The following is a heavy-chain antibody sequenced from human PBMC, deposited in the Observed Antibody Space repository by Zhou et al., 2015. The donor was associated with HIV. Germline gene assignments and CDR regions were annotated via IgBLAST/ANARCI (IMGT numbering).Heavy chain of an antibody. Sequence: QVQLVQSGAEVKKPGSSVKVSCKASGGTFSSYTISWVRQAPGQGLEWMGRIIPILGIANYAQKFQGRVTITADKSTSTAYMELSSLRSEDTAVYYCARHGMDYGGNSEGHWGQGTLVTVSS. CDR2: IIPILGIA. J-gene: IGHJ4*02. CDR3: ARHGMDYGGNSEGH. D-gene: IGHD4-23*01. CDR1: GGTFSSYT. V-gene: IGHV1-69*02.